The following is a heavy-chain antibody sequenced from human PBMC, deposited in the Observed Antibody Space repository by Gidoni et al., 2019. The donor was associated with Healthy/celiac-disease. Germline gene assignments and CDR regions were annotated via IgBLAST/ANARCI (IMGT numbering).Heavy chain of an antibody. CDR2: ISGSGGST. Sequence: EVQLLESGGGLVQPGGSLRLSCAASGFTFSSYAMSWVRQAPGKGLEWVSAISGSGGSTYYADSVKGRFTISRDNSKNTLYLQMNSLRAEDTAVYYCAKDFPFSFGELLFEHGVFDYWGQGTLVTVSS. CDR1: GFTFSSYA. CDR3: AKDFPFSFGELLFEHGVFDY. J-gene: IGHJ4*02. D-gene: IGHD3-10*01. V-gene: IGHV3-23*01.